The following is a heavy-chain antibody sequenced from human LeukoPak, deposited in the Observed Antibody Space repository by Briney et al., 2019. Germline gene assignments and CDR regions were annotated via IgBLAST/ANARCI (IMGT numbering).Heavy chain of an antibody. CDR1: VGTFSSYA. D-gene: IGHD1-1*01. CDR2: IIPIFGTA. Sequence: SVKVSCKASVGTFSSYAISWVRQAPGQGLEWMGGIIPIFGTANYAQKFHGGVTITTDESTSTAYMELSSLRSEDTAVYYCARGPGLERFDYWGQGTLVTVSS. CDR3: ARGPGLERFDY. V-gene: IGHV1-69*05. J-gene: IGHJ4*02.